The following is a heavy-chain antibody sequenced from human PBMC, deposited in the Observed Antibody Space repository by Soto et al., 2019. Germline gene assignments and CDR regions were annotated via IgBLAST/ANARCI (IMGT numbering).Heavy chain of an antibody. CDR1: GYVFANYW. D-gene: IGHD3-9*01. J-gene: IGHJ4*02. CDR3: ASHVYYDVLKKNY. V-gene: IGHV5-51*01. Sequence: ELQLVPSGAEVKKPGESLKISCKGSGYVFANYWIGWVRQLPGKGLEWVGIVYPGNSDTRYSPSCQGQVTISAVTSISTAYLEWSSLKASDTAIYDCASHVYYDVLKKNYWGQGTLVTVSS. CDR2: VYPGNSDT.